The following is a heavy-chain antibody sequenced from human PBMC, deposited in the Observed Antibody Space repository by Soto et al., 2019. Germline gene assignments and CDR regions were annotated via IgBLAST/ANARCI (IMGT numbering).Heavy chain of an antibody. CDR3: ARHLTYCSAGSCYSDFPYYGMDV. V-gene: IGHV4-39*01. D-gene: IGHD2-15*01. Sequence: QLQLQESGPGLVKPSETLSLTCTVSGGSISSSSYYWGWIRQPPGKGLEWIGSIFYSGSTYYNPSLKSRVTISVDTSKTQFSLQLSSVTAADTAVYYCARHLTYCSAGSCYSDFPYYGMDVWGQGTTVTVSS. CDR2: IFYSGST. CDR1: GGSISSSSYY. J-gene: IGHJ6*02.